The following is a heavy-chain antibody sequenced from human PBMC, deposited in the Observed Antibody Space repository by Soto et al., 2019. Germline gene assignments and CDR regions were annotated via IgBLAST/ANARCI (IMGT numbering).Heavy chain of an antibody. J-gene: IGHJ3*02. CDR1: GYTFTSYA. V-gene: IGHV1-3*01. Sequence: GASVKVSCKASGYTFTSYAMHWVRQAPGQRLEWMGWINAGNGNTKYSQKFQGRVTITRDTSASTAYMELSSLRSEDTAVYYCARPMYYYDSSGYCPETLDAFDIWGQGTMVTVSS. CDR2: INAGNGNT. D-gene: IGHD3-22*01. CDR3: ARPMYYYDSSGYCPETLDAFDI.